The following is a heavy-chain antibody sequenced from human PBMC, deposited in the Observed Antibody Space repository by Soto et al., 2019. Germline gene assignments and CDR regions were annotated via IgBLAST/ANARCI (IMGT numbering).Heavy chain of an antibody. CDR3: AKDMRPNINWFDP. CDR1: GFTFSTYA. V-gene: IGHV3-23*01. CDR2: ISGSGVST. D-gene: IGHD2-2*01. Sequence: EVQLLESGGGLVQPGGSLRLSCAASGFTFSTYAMSWVRQAPGMRLEWVSAISGSGVSTYYADSVKGRFTIFRDYSINTRYLRMNCRRAEDTAVYDCAKDMRPNINWFDPWGQGTLVTVSS. J-gene: IGHJ5*02.